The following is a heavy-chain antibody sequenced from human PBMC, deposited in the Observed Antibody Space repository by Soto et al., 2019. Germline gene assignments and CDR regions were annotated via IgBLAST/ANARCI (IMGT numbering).Heavy chain of an antibody. V-gene: IGHV1-24*01. D-gene: IGHD1-20*01. CDR2: FDPEDGET. CDR1: GYTLTELS. Sequence: QVQLVQSGAEVKKPGASVKVSCKVSGYTLTELSMHWVRQAPGKGLEWMGGFDPEDGETIYAQKSQGRVTMTEDKSTGPAYMELSSLRSEDTAVYYCATPYNWNDSWSDYYYGMDVWGQGTTVTVSS. CDR3: ATPYNWNDSWSDYYYGMDV. J-gene: IGHJ6*02.